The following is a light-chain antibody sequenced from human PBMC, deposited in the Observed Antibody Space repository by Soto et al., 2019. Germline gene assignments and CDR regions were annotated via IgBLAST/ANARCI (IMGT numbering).Light chain of an antibody. CDR3: CSYAASNTLI. CDR2: EVT. J-gene: IGLJ2*01. CDR1: SSNVGSYDL. Sequence: QSALTHPASVSGSPGQSITISCTGTSSNVGSYDLVSWYQQHPGKAPKLLIYEVTKRPSGVSNRFSGSKSGNTASLTIAGLQAEYEADYACCSYAASNTLIFGGGTKLTVL. V-gene: IGLV2-23*02.